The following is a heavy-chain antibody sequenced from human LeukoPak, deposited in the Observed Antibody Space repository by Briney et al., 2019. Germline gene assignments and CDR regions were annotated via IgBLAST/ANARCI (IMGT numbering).Heavy chain of an antibody. D-gene: IGHD4-23*01. V-gene: IGHV3-11*04. CDR1: GFTFSDYY. J-gene: IGHJ4*02. CDR3: ASPSGYGGTDN. Sequence: GGSLRLSCAASGFTFSDYYMSWIRQAPGKGLEWVSYISNSGSTIYYADSVKGQFTISRDNAKNSLYLQMNSLRAEDTAVYYCASPSGYGGTDNWGQGTLVTVSS. CDR2: ISNSGSTI.